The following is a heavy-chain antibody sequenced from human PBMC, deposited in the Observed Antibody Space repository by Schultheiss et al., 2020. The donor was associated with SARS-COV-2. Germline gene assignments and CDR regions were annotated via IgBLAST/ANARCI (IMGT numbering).Heavy chain of an antibody. D-gene: IGHD5-24*01. CDR1: GYSFTSYW. V-gene: IGHV5-51*01. J-gene: IGHJ4*02. CDR3: ARLQEFAGFGYNFGYFDY. Sequence: GESLKISCKGSGYSFTSYWIGWVRQMPGKGLEWMGMIYPGDSDTRYGPSFQGRGTISADKSTSTAYLQWSSLKASDTAMYYCARLQEFAGFGYNFGYFDYWGQGTLVTVSS. CDR2: IYPGDSDT.